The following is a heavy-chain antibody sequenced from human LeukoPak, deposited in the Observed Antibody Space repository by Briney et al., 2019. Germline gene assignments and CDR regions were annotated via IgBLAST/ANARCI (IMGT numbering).Heavy chain of an antibody. J-gene: IGHJ4*02. Sequence: GGSLRLSCAATYFTVSDNYMNWVRQAPGKGLEWVSYISSSSSTIYYADSVKGRFTISRDNAKNSLYLQMNSLRAEDTAVYYCARDPPGIAAAGTHYFDYWGQGTLVTVSS. CDR3: ARDPPGIAAAGTHYFDY. CDR1: YFTVSDNY. CDR2: ISSSSSTI. D-gene: IGHD6-13*01. V-gene: IGHV3-48*01.